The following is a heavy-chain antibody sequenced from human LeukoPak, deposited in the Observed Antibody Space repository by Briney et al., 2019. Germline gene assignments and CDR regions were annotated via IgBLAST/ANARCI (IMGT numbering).Heavy chain of an antibody. D-gene: IGHD4-17*01. V-gene: IGHV3-7*02. J-gene: IGHJ4*02. CDR1: RFIFRNYC. Sequence: PSGSLRLSCVASRFIFRNYCMSWVRQAPGKGLEWVANINHDGGDKNYVDSVKGRFTISRDNAKSSLYLQMNGLRVEDTAVYYCAIRGGPTVSAFDLWGQGILVTVSS. CDR2: INHDGGDK. CDR3: AIRGGPTVSAFDL.